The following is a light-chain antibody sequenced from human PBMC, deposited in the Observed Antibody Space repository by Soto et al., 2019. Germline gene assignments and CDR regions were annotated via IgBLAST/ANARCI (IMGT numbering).Light chain of an antibody. CDR3: SSYTSSSTSSVV. CDR2: EVS. Sequence: QSALTQPPSVSGSPGQSVTISCTGTSSDVGSYNRVSWYQQPPGTAPKLMIYEVSNRPSGVPDRFSGSKSGNTASLTISGLQAEDEADYYCSSYTSSSTSSVVFGGGTQLTVL. J-gene: IGLJ2*01. V-gene: IGLV2-18*02. CDR1: SSDVGSYNR.